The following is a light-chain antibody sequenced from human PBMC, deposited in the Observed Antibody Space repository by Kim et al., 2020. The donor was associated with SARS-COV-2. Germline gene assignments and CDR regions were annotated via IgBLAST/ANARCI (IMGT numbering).Light chain of an antibody. CDR2: YNN. V-gene: IGLV1-44*01. CDR3: AVWDESLNGWM. J-gene: IGLJ3*02. Sequence: SVLTQPPSASGTPGQRVSISCSGSSSNIGSNSVNWYQQLPGAAPKLIIYYNNQRPSGVPDRFSGSKSGTSASLAISGLQSEDEADFYCAVWDESLNGWMFGGGTQLTVL. CDR1: SSNIGSNS.